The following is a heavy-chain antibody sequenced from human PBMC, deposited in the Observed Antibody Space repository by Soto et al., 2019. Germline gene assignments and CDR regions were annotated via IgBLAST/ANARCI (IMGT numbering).Heavy chain of an antibody. J-gene: IGHJ6*01. V-gene: IGHV1-18*01. Sequence: ASVKVSCKASGYTFTSYGISWVRQAPGQGLEWMGWISAYNGNTNYAQKLQGRVTMTTDTPTSTAYMELRSLRSDDTAAYYCAQESTAAARTPPGRCSYYYGMAVWGQGITVTASS. D-gene: IGHD2-15*01. CDR2: ISAYNGNT. CDR3: AQESTAAARTPPGRCSYYYGMAV. CDR1: GYTFTSYG.